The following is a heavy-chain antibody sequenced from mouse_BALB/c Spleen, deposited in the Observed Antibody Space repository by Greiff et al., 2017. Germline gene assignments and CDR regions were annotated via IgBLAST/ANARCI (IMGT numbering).Heavy chain of an antibody. CDR1: GYSFTGYY. V-gene: IGHV1-31*01. D-gene: IGHD2-10*02. CDR2: INPYNGAT. CDR3: ARDQYGNRAWFAY. J-gene: IGHJ3*01. Sequence: EVQLQQSGPELVKPGASVKISCKASGYSFTGYYMHWVKQSHVKSLEWIGRINPYNGATSYNQNFKDKASLTVDKSSSTAYMELHSLTSEDSAVYYCARDQYGNRAWFAYWGQGTLVTVSA.